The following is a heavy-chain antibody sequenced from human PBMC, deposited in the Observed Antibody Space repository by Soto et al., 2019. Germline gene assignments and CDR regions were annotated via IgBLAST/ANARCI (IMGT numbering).Heavy chain of an antibody. Sequence: SLRLSCAASGFTFSSYAMHWVRQAPGKGLEWVAVISYDGSNKYYADSVKGRFTISRDNSKNTLYLQMNSLRAEDTAVYYCARDSLKLYYDSSGPIDYWGQGTLVTVSS. V-gene: IGHV3-30-3*01. D-gene: IGHD3-22*01. CDR2: ISYDGSNK. CDR1: GFTFSSYA. J-gene: IGHJ4*02. CDR3: ARDSLKLYYDSSGPIDY.